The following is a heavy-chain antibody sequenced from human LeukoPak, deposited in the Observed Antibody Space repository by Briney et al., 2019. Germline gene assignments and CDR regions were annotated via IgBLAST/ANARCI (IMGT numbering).Heavy chain of an antibody. J-gene: IGHJ4*02. V-gene: IGHV3-48*03. Sequence: GGSLRLSCAASGFSFSSYEMNWVRQAPDKGLEWVSYISSSGTTIYYADSVKGRFTISRDNAKNSLYLQMNSLRVEDTAVYYCAGAGKDTSGYYDYWGQGTLVTVSS. CDR3: AGAGKDTSGYYDY. CDR1: GFSFSSYE. D-gene: IGHD3-22*01. CDR2: ISSSGTTI.